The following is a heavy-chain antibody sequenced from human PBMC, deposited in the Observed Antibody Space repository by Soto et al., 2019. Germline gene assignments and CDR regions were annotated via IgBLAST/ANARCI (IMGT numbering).Heavy chain of an antibody. D-gene: IGHD2-15*01. Sequence: QVQLVQSGAEVKNPGASVKVSCKASGYTFTSYGISWVRQAPGQGLEWMGWISAYNGNTNYAQKLQGRVTMTTDTTTSTAYMELRSLGSDDTAVYYCARGRSGCGGSCDPDFDYWGQGTLVTVSS. CDR2: ISAYNGNT. V-gene: IGHV1-18*01. J-gene: IGHJ4*02. CDR3: ARGRSGCGGSCDPDFDY. CDR1: GYTFTSYG.